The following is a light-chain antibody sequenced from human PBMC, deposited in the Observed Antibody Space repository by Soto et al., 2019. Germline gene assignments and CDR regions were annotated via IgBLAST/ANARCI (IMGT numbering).Light chain of an antibody. CDR3: QQYGSSPT. Sequence: EILLTQSPGTLSLSPGERATLSCRASQSVSSIYLAWYQQKPGQAPSLLIYGASSRATGIPDRFSGSGSGTDFTLTISRLEPEDFAVYYCQQYGSSPTFGQGTKVDIK. CDR1: QSVSSIY. J-gene: IGKJ1*01. V-gene: IGKV3-20*01. CDR2: GAS.